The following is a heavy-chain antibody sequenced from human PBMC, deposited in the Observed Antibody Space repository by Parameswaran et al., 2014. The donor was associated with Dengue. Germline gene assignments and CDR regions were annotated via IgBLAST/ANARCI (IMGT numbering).Heavy chain of an antibody. Sequence: ASETLSLTCTVSGGSISSSSYYWGWIRQPPGKGLEWIGSIYYSGSTYYNPSLKSRVTISVDTSKNQFSLKLSSVTAADTAVYYCGTGRDGYNSIDYWGQGTLVTVSS. D-gene: IGHD5-24*01. CDR3: GTGRDGYNSIDY. V-gene: IGHV4-39*01. CDR2: IYYSGST. CDR1: GGSISSSSYY. J-gene: IGHJ4*02.